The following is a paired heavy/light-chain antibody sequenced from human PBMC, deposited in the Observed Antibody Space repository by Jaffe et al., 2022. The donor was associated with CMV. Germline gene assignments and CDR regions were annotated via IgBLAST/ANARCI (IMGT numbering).Light chain of an antibody. CDR2: KAS. J-gene: IGKJ3*01. CDR3: QQYNSYSAHDT. CDR1: QSISSW. V-gene: IGKV1-5*03. Sequence: DIQMTQSPSTLSASVGDRVTITCRASQSISSWLAWYQQKPGKAPKLLIYKASSLESGVPSRFSGSGSGTEFTLTISSLQPDDFATYYCQQYNSYSAHDTFGPGTKVDIK.
Heavy chain of an antibody. Sequence: QVQLVQSGAEVKKPGASVKVSCKASGYTFTSYGISWVRQAPGQGLEWMGWISAYNGNTNYAQKLQGRVTMTTDTSTSTAYMELRSLRSDDTAVYYCARGRDYDILTGYYSAFDYWGQGTLVTVSS. CDR1: GYTFTSYG. CDR3: ARGRDYDILTGYYSAFDY. V-gene: IGHV1-18*04. J-gene: IGHJ4*02. CDR2: ISAYNGNT. D-gene: IGHD3-9*01.